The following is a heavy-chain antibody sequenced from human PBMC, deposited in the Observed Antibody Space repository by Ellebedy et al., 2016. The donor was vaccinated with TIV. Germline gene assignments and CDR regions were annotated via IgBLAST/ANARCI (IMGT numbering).Heavy chain of an antibody. V-gene: IGHV2-5*01. J-gene: IGHJ3*01. Sequence: SGPTLVKPPQTLTLTCTFSGFSLSTSGVGVGWIRQPPGKALEWLALIYWNDDKRYSPSLKSRLTITKDTSKNQVVLTMTNMDPVDTATYYCAHISVQLMLVWPPPIAWGQGTMVTVSS. CDR1: GFSLSTSGVG. D-gene: IGHD5-18*01. CDR3: AHISVQLMLVWPPPIA. CDR2: IYWNDDK.